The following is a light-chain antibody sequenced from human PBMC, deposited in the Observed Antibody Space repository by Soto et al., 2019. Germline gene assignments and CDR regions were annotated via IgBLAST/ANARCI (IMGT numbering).Light chain of an antibody. V-gene: IGLV1-51*01. CDR3: GTWDSGLSAGL. CDR1: SSNIGNNY. Sequence: QSVLTQPPSVSAAPGQKVTISCSGTSSNIGNNYVSWYQHLPGTAPKLLIYDNNKRPSGIPDRFSGSKSGTSATLGITGLQTGDEADYYCGTWDSGLSAGLFGGGTKVTVL. CDR2: DNN. J-gene: IGLJ3*02.